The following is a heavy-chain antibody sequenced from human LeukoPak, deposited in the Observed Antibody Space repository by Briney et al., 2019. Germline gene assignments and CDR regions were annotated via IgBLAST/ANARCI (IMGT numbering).Heavy chain of an antibody. Sequence: GASVKVSCKASGYTFTGYYMHWVRQAPGQGLEWMGWVNPNSGGTNYAQKFQGRVTMTRDTSISTAYMELSRLRSDDTAVYYCARDLGYYDSSGYTDPWGQGTPVTVSS. CDR2: VNPNSGGT. D-gene: IGHD3-22*01. J-gene: IGHJ5*02. V-gene: IGHV1-2*02. CDR3: ARDLGYYDSSGYTDP. CDR1: GYTFTGYY.